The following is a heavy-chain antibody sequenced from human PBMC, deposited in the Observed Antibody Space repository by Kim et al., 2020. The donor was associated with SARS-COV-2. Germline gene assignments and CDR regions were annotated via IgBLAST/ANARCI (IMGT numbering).Heavy chain of an antibody. J-gene: IGHJ1*01. Sequence: SGKGRFTITRDNAKNTLYLQMNSLRPEDTAVYYCARAGDYDISGYYGFFHYWGQGALVTVSS. V-gene: IGHV3-74*01. CDR3: ARAGDYDISGYYGFFHY. D-gene: IGHD3-22*01.